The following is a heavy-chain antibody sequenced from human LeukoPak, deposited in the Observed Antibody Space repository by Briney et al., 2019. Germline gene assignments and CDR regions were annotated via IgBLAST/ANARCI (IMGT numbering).Heavy chain of an antibody. CDR2: INLDGSEK. D-gene: IGHD3-10*01. V-gene: IGHV3-7*01. J-gene: IGHJ4*02. CDR3: ARSNDGVYQVRGAFDY. CDR1: GFTFRDYR. Sequence: GGSLRLSCAVSGFTFRDYRMAWVRQAPGKGLEWVANINLDGSEKDYVDSVKGRFTISRDNAKNSLYLQMNSLRAEDTAVYYCARSNDGVYQVRGAFDYWGQGTLVTVSS.